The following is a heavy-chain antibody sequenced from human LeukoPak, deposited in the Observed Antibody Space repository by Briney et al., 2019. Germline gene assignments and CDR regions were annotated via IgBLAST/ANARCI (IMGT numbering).Heavy chain of an antibody. CDR2: IYPGDSDT. CDR1: GYSFTSYW. D-gene: IGHD6-25*01. J-gene: IGHJ4*02. Sequence: GESLKISCKGSGYSFTSYWIGWVRQMPGKGLEWMGIIYPGDSDTRYSPSFQGQVTISADKSISTAYLQWSSLKASDTAMYYCARQTVAIAAGAARVIQTGSSVGDFDYWGQGTLVTVSS. V-gene: IGHV5-51*01. CDR3: ARQTVAIAAGAARVIQTGSSVGDFDY.